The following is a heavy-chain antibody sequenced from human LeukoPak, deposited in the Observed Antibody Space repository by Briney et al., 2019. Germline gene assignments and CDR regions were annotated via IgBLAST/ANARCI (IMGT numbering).Heavy chain of an antibody. CDR1: GFTFSSYA. D-gene: IGHD3-10*01. CDR2: ISGSGVNT. Sequence: AGGSLRLSCAASGFTFSSYALTWVRQAPGKGLEWVAGISGSGVNTDYADSVKGRFTISRDNSKNTVYLQMNSLRADETAVYYCAKGGGSTLDSWGQGTLVTVSS. CDR3: AKGGGSTLDS. V-gene: IGHV3-23*01. J-gene: IGHJ4*02.